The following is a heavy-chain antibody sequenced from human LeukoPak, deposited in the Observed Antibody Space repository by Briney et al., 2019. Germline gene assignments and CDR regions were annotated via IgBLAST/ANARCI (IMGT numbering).Heavy chain of an antibody. CDR1: GGSISSSSYY. J-gene: IGHJ6*02. D-gene: IGHD6-19*01. V-gene: IGHV4-39*07. CDR2: IYYSGST. CDR3: ARVWSNGWVYYYYGMDV. Sequence: SETLSLTCTVSGGSISSSSYYWGWIRQPPGKGLEWIGSIYYSGSTYYNPSLKSRVTISVDTSKNQFSLKLSSVTAADTAVYYCARVWSNGWVYYYYGMDVWGQGTTVTVSS.